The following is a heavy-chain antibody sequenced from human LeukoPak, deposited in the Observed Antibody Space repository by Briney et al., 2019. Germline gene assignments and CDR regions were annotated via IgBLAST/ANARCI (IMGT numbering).Heavy chain of an antibody. Sequence: SETLSLTCNVSGGSIRSYYWSWIRQPPGKGLEWIGYIYYSGSTKYNPSVKSRVTISVDTSKNQFSLKLSSVTAADTAVYNCARFYDSSGYTGLNAFDIWGQGTMVTVSS. J-gene: IGHJ3*02. CDR1: GGSIRSYY. CDR2: IYYSGST. V-gene: IGHV4-59*08. D-gene: IGHD3-22*01. CDR3: ARFYDSSGYTGLNAFDI.